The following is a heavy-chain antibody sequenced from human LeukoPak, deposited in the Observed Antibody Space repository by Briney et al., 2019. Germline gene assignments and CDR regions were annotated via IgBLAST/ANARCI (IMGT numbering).Heavy chain of an antibody. CDR2: INHSGST. D-gene: IGHD6-6*01. J-gene: IGHJ4*02. Sequence: SETLSLTCAVYGGSFSGYYWSWIRQPPGKGLEWIGEINHSGSTNYNPSLKSRVTISVDTSKNQFSLKLSSVTAADTAVYYCARGEASSIAARPGRARYFDYWGQGTLVTVSS. V-gene: IGHV4-34*01. CDR3: ARGEASSIAARPGRARYFDY. CDR1: GGSFSGYY.